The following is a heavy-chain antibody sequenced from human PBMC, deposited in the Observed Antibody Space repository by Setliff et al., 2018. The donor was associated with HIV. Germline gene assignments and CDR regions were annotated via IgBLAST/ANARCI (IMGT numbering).Heavy chain of an antibody. J-gene: IGHJ5*01. D-gene: IGHD6-13*01. V-gene: IGHV4-61*08. Sequence: SGPTLVNPTQTLTLTCTFSAFSLTTRGMSVSWIRQPPGKGLEYIGYIYYSGSTNYNPSLQSRVTISIDTSKKQLFLKVRSVTAADTAVYYCARGGYSSRWYTWFDPWGQGALVTVSS. CDR1: AFSLTTRGMS. CDR3: ARGGYSSRWYTWFDP. CDR2: IYYSGST.